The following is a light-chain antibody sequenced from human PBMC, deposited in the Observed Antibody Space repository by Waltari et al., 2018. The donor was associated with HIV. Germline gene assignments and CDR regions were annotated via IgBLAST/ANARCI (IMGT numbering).Light chain of an antibody. Sequence: NFVLTQPHSVSESPGKTVTIPCTRHRGSIASNYVQWYQQRPGSSPTTVIYEDTQRPSGVPDRFSGSIDSSSNSASLIISGLTTEDEADYYCQSYGSTNQVFGGGTKLTVL. V-gene: IGLV6-57*01. CDR2: EDT. J-gene: IGLJ2*01. CDR3: QSYGSTNQV. CDR1: RGSIASNY.